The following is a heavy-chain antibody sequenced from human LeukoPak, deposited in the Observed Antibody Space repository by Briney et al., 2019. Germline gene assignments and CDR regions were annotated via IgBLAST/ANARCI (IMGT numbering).Heavy chain of an antibody. D-gene: IGHD3/OR15-3a*01. V-gene: IGHV1-8*01. CDR1: GYTFTSYD. J-gene: IGHJ4*02. Sequence: ASVKVSCKASGYTFTSYDINWVRQATGQGLQWMGWMSSKSGHTAYAQKFQGRVIFTRNISISTAYMEVSSLTSEDTAVYYCAKVPLRTGLKYFDYWGQGTLVTVSS. CDR3: AKVPLRTGLKYFDY. CDR2: MSSKSGHT.